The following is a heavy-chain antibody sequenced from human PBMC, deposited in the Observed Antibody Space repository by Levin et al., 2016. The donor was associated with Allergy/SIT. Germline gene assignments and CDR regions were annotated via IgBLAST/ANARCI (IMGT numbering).Heavy chain of an antibody. CDR3: ARDLSGYSAWYFDY. J-gene: IGHJ4*02. D-gene: IGHD3-3*01. CDR1: GFTFSSYA. CDR2: ISYDGSNK. Sequence: GESLKISCAASGFTFSSYAMHWVRQAPGKGLEWVAVISYDGSNKYYADSVKGRFTISRDNSKNTLYLQMNSLRAEDTAVYYCARDLSGYSAWYFDYWGQGTLVTVSS. V-gene: IGHV3-30-3*01.